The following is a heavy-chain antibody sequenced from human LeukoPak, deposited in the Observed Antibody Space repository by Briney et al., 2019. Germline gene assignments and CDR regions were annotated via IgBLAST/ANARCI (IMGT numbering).Heavy chain of an antibody. CDR1: GYTFTSYA. CDR2: INTNTGNP. J-gene: IGHJ6*03. CDR3: ARDASVLRYFDWLSALDYYYYYMDV. Sequence: ASVKVSCKASGYTFTSYAMNWVRQAPGQGLEWMGWINTNTGNPTYAQGFTGRFVFSLDTSVSTAYLQISSLKAEDTAVYYCARDASVLRYFDWLSALDYYYYYMDVWGKGTTVTVSS. D-gene: IGHD3-9*01. V-gene: IGHV7-4-1*02.